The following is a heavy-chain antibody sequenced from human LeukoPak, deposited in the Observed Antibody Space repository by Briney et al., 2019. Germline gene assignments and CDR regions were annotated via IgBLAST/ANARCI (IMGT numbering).Heavy chain of an antibody. J-gene: IGHJ5*02. CDR3: ARGRWIRSWFNP. CDR2: INHSGST. Sequence: PSETLSLTCAVYGGSFSGYYWSWIRQPPGKGLEWIGEINHSGSTNYNPSLKSRVTISVDTSKNQFSLKLSSVTAADTAVYYCARGRWIRSWFNPWGQGTLVTVSS. V-gene: IGHV4-34*01. CDR1: GGSFSGYY. D-gene: IGHD5-18*01.